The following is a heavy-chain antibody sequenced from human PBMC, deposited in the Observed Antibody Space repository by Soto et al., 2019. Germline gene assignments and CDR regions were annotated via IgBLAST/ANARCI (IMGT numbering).Heavy chain of an antibody. Sequence: SETLSLTCAVCGRSFSGYYWSWIRQPPGKGLEWIGEINHSGSTNYNPSLKSRVTVSVDTSKNQFSLKLSSVTAADTAVYYCARGGSGYSDGCGSVYYYGMDVWGQGTTVTVSS. D-gene: IGHD5-18*01. V-gene: IGHV4-34*01. CDR1: GRSFSGYY. CDR3: ARGGSGYSDGCGSVYYYGMDV. CDR2: INHSGST. J-gene: IGHJ6*02.